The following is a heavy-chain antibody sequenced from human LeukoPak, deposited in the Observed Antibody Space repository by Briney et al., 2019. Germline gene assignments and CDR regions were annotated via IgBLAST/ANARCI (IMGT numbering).Heavy chain of an antibody. CDR3: AREPKWFGELMPTY. V-gene: IGHV3-33*01. CDR1: GFTFSSYG. Sequence: PGGSLRLSCAASGFTFSSYGMHWVRQAPGKGLEWVAVIWYDGSNKYYADSVKGRFTISRDNSKNTLYLQMNSLRAEDTAVYYCAREPKWFGELMPTYWGQGTLVTVSS. CDR2: IWYDGSNK. D-gene: IGHD3-10*01. J-gene: IGHJ4*02.